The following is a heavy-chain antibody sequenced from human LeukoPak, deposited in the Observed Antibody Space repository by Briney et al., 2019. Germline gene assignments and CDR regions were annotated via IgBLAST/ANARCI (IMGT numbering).Heavy chain of an antibody. CDR3: AREATHTTYFSVGDFDY. D-gene: IGHD3-9*01. V-gene: IGHV3-33*01. Sequence: HAGGSLRLSCAASGFTFSSYGMHWVRQAPGKGLEWVAVIWYDGSNKYYADSVKGRFTISRDNSKNTLYLQMNSLRAEDTAVYYCAREATHTTYFSVGDFDYWGLGTLVTVSS. CDR1: GFTFSSYG. J-gene: IGHJ4*02. CDR2: IWYDGSNK.